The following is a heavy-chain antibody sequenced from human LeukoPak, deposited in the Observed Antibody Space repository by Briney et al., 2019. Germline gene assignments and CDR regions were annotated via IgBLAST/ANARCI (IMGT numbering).Heavy chain of an antibody. J-gene: IGHJ6*03. D-gene: IGHD3/OR15-3a*01. Sequence: GGSLRLSCAASRFSFSNYGMNWVRQAPGKGLEWVSHISSSGSKKHYADSVKGRFTISRDDAKNSLFLQMQSLRDEDTAVYYCARGPDYWNEHSAMDVWGKGTTVAVSS. CDR3: ARGPDYWNEHSAMDV. V-gene: IGHV3-48*02. CDR1: RFSFSNYG. CDR2: ISSSGSKK.